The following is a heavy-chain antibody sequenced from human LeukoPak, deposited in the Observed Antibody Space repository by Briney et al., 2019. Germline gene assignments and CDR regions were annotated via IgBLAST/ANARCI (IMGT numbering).Heavy chain of an antibody. CDR3: ARAPWALGYSYSSDY. Sequence: ASVKVSCEASGYTFTSYDINWVRQATGQGLEWMGWMNPKSGNTGYAQKFQGRVTITRNTSISTAYMELSSLRSEDTAVYYCARAPWALGYSYSSDYWGQGTLVTVSS. J-gene: IGHJ4*02. D-gene: IGHD5-18*01. V-gene: IGHV1-8*03. CDR2: MNPKSGNT. CDR1: GYTFTSYD.